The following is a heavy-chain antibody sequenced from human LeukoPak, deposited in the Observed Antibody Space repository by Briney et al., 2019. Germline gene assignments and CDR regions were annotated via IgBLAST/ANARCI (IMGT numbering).Heavy chain of an antibody. V-gene: IGHV3-23*01. J-gene: IGHJ3*01. Sequence: EGSLRLSCAASGFTFSNYAMFWVRQAPGKGLEWVSAIRGYDGGLSTSYADSVKGRFTISRDNSKNTLYLQMNSLRAEDTAVYYCAKDPNGDYLGAFDFWGQGTMVTVSS. D-gene: IGHD4-17*01. CDR2: IRGYDGGLST. CDR1: GFTFSNYA. CDR3: AKDPNGDYLGAFDF.